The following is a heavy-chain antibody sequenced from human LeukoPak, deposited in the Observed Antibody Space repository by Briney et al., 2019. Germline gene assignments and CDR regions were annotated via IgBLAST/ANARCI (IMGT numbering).Heavy chain of an antibody. Sequence: GGSLRLSCAASGFTFSTYAVNWVRQAPGKGLEWVSAISASGGTTYYADSVKGRFGISRDNSKNTLYLQVNSLRAEDTAVYYCAKDGNGWPTNFDSWGQGTLVTVSA. CDR2: ISASGGTT. CDR1: GFTFSTYA. D-gene: IGHD6-19*01. V-gene: IGHV3-23*01. J-gene: IGHJ4*02. CDR3: AKDGNGWPTNFDS.